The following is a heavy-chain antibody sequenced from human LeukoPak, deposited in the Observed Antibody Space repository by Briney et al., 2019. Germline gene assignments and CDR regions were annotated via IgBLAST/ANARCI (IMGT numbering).Heavy chain of an antibody. CDR3: TRHFDRLLYSSDPFDP. D-gene: IGHD3-9*01. CDR1: GFTFSGSA. Sequence: GGSLRLSCAASGFTFSGSAMHWVRQASGKGLEWVGRIRSKANSYATAYAASVKGRFTISRDDSKNTAYLQMNSLKTEDTAVYYCTRHFDRLLYSSDPFDPWGQGTLVTVSS. CDR2: IRSKANSYAT. J-gene: IGHJ5*02. V-gene: IGHV3-73*01.